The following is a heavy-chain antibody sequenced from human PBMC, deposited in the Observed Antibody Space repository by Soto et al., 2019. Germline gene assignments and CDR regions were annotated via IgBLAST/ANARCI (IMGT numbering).Heavy chain of an antibody. V-gene: IGHV4-59*01. D-gene: IGHD5-18*01. CDR3: ARVDTAMVYFDY. J-gene: IGHJ4*02. Sequence: QVQLQESGPGLVKPSETLSLTCTVSGGSISSYYWSWIRQPPGKGLEWIGYIYYSGSTNYNPSLKSRVTISVDTSENQFSLKLSSVTAADTAVYYCARVDTAMVYFDYWGQGTLVTVSS. CDR1: GGSISSYY. CDR2: IYYSGST.